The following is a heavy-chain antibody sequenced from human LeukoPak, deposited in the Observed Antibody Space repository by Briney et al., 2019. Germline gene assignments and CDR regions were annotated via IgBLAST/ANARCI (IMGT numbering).Heavy chain of an antibody. CDR2: ISYDGSNK. D-gene: IGHD2-2*01. CDR1: GFTFSSYA. J-gene: IGHJ6*02. V-gene: IGHV3-30-3*01. CDR3: ARDRVVVPAAPLADYYYGMDV. Sequence: GGSLRLSCAASGFTFSSYAMHWVRQAPGKGLEWVAVISYDGSNKYYADSVKGRFTISRDNSKNTLYLQMNSLRAEDTAVYYCARDRVVVPAAPLADYYYGMDVWGQGTTVTVSS.